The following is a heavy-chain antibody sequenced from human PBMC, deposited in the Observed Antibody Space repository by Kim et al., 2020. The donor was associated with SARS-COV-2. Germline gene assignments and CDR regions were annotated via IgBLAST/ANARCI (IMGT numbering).Heavy chain of an antibody. CDR3: AKDQVAAAGASDY. Sequence: YADSVKGRFTISRDNSKNTLYLQMNSLRAEDTAVYYCAKDQVAAAGASDYWGQGTLVTVSS. D-gene: IGHD6-13*01. J-gene: IGHJ4*02. V-gene: IGHV3-23*01.